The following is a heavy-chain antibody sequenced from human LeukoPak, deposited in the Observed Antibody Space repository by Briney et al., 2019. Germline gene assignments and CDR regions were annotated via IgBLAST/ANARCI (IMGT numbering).Heavy chain of an antibody. D-gene: IGHD5-18*01. Sequence: GASVKVSCKASGYIFTGYYMHWVRQAPGQGLEWMGWINPNSGGTNYAQKFQGRVTMTRDTSISTAYMELSRLRSDDTAVYYCARGAAMVQDPYDYWGQGTLVTVSS. CDR1: GYIFTGYY. CDR3: ARGAAMVQDPYDY. CDR2: INPNSGGT. V-gene: IGHV1-2*02. J-gene: IGHJ4*02.